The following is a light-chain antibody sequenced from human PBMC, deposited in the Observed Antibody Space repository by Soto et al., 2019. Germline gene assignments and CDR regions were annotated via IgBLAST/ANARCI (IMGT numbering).Light chain of an antibody. CDR1: QTVRNNY. CDR3: QQRSNLPPT. CDR2: DAS. Sequence: EFVLTQSPGTLSLSPGERATLSCRASQTVRNNYLAWYQQKPGQAPRLLIYDASNRATGIPARFSGSGSGTDFTLTISSLEPEDFAVYYCQQRSNLPPTFGQGTRLEI. V-gene: IGKV3-11*01. J-gene: IGKJ5*01.